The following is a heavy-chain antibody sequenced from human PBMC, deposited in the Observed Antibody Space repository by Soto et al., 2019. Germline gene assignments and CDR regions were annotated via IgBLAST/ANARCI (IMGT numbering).Heavy chain of an antibody. J-gene: IGHJ6*03. Sequence: QVRLVESGGGVVQPGRSLTLSCAASGFTFRSYGMHWGRQAPGKGLEWVAVIWYDGSNKDYADSVKGRFTISRDNSKNTLYLQMNILRAEDTSGYYCVGEGAEDTAMGWYMDVRGKGTTVTVSS. CDR3: VGEGAEDTAMGWYMDV. CDR1: GFTFRSYG. CDR2: IWYDGSNK. D-gene: IGHD5-18*01. V-gene: IGHV3-33*01.